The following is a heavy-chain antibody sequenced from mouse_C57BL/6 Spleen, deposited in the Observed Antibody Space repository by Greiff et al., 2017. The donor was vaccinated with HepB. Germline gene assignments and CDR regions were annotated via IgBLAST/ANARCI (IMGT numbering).Heavy chain of an antibody. CDR2: ISYDGSN. CDR1: GYSITSGYY. D-gene: IGHD1-3*01. CDR3: ARGRSGDY. J-gene: IGHJ2*01. Sequence: VQLQQSGPGLVKPSQSLSLTCSVTGYSITSGYYWNWIRQFPGNKLEWMGYISYDGSNNYNPSLKNRISITRDTSKNQFFLKLNSVTTEDTATYYCARGRSGDYWGQGTTLTVSS. V-gene: IGHV3-6*01.